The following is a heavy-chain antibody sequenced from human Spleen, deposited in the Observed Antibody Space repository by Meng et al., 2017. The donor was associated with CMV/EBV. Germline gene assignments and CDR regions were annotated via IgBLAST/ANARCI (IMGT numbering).Heavy chain of an antibody. V-gene: IGHV3-21*06. CDR3: VRDILRVGITYYFDY. CDR2: ISSSSSYI. CDR1: GFTFSHYH. J-gene: IGHJ4*02. D-gene: IGHD1-26*01. Sequence: GESLKISCAASGFTFSHYHMNWVRQAPGKGLEWVSYISSSSSYIYYADSVKGRFTISRDNAKNSLYLQMKSLRAEDTSVYYCVRDILRVGITYYFDYWGQGTLVTVSS.